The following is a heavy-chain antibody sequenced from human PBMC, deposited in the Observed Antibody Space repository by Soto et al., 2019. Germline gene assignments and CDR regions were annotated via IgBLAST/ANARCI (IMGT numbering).Heavy chain of an antibody. CDR2: IYPGDSDT. V-gene: IGHV5-51*01. J-gene: IGHJ4*02. CDR1: GYSFTSYW. Sequence: PGESLKISCKGSGYSFTSYWIGWVRQMPGKGLEWMGIIYPGDSDTRYSPSFQGQVTVSADKSISIAYLQWSNLRASDTAIYYCARHYSGGWYYFDSWGQGTLVTVSS. D-gene: IGHD6-19*01. CDR3: ARHYSGGWYYFDS.